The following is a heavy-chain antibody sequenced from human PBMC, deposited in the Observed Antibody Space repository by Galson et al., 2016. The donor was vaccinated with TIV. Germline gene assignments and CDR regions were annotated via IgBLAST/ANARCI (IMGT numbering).Heavy chain of an antibody. D-gene: IGHD6-19*01. CDR1: GGPISNDNW. CDR3: TENGWYSLES. Sequence: SETLSLTCAVSGGPISNDNWWSWVRQPPGKGLEWIGEIYHSGGTNYNPSLKSRVTMSVDKSKNQFSLKLTSVTAADTAVYYCTENGWYSLESWGQGTLVTVSS. V-gene: IGHV4-4*02. J-gene: IGHJ4*02. CDR2: IYHSGGT.